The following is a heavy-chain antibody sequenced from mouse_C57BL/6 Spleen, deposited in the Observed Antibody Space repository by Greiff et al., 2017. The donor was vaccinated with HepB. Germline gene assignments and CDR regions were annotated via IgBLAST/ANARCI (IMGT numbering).Heavy chain of an antibody. V-gene: IGHV3-1*01. CDR3: ARDHYYGSHWYFDV. J-gene: IGHJ1*03. CDR2: ISYSGST. Sequence: EVQLQESGPGMVKPSQSLSLTCTVTGYSITSGYDWHWIRHFPGNKLEWMGYISYSGSTNYNPSLKSRISITHDTSKNHFFLKLNSVTTEDTATYYCARDHYYGSHWYFDVWGTGTTVTVSS. CDR1: GYSITSGYD. D-gene: IGHD1-1*01.